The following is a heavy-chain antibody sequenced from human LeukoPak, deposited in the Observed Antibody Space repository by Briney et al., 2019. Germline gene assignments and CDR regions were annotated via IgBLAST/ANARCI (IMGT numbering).Heavy chain of an antibody. CDR2: MSYDGFNK. V-gene: IGHV3-30*18. J-gene: IGHJ4*02. CDR1: GFTFSSYA. CDR3: AKTKGYSYGCYFDY. D-gene: IGHD5-18*01. Sequence: GGSLRLSCAASGFTFSSYAMHWVRQSLGKGLEWVAVMSYDGFNKYYADSVKGRFTISRDNSKNTLYLQMNSLRAEDTAVYYCAKTKGYSYGCYFDYWGQGTLVTVSS.